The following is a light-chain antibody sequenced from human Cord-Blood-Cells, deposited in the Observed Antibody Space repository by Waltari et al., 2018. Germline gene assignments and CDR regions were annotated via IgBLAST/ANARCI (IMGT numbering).Light chain of an antibody. CDR1: SSDVGGYNY. CDR2: DVS. Sequence: QSALTQPASVSGSPGQSITISCTGTSSDVGGYNYVSWYQQHPGKAPQLMIYDVSKRPSGVSNRCSCSKSGNAASLTISGLQAEDEADYYCSSYTSSSTYVFGTGTKLTVL. V-gene: IGLV2-14*01. CDR3: SSYTSSSTYV. J-gene: IGLJ1*01.